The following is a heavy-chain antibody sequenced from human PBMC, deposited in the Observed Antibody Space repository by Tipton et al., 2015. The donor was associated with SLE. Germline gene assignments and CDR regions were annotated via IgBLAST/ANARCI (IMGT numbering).Heavy chain of an antibody. CDR3: ARGHVTEGGALGAFDI. D-gene: IGHD1-26*01. CDR1: GGSISSSSYY. V-gene: IGHV4-39*07. J-gene: IGHJ3*02. CDR2: IYYSGST. Sequence: TLSLTCTVSGGSISSSSYYWGWIRQPPGKGLEWIGSIYYSGSTYYNPSLKSRVTISVDTSKNQFSLKLSSVTAADTAVYYCARGHVTEGGALGAFDIWGQGTMVTVSS.